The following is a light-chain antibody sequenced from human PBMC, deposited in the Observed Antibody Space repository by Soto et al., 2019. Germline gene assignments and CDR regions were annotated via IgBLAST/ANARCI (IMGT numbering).Light chain of an antibody. CDR3: TSYADINTPCV. V-gene: IGLV2-8*01. Sequence: QSALTQPPSASGSPGQSVTISCTGTSSDVGGYDYVSWYQQHPGKAPKLMIYEVSKRPSGVPDRFSGSRSGNTASLTVSGLQAEDEADYYCTSYADINTPCVFGTGTKLTVL. CDR2: EVS. CDR1: SSDVGGYDY. J-gene: IGLJ1*01.